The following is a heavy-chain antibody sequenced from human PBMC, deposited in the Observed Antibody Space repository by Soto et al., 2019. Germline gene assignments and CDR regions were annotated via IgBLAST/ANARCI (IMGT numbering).Heavy chain of an antibody. CDR1: GYTFTSYG. CDR2: ISAYNGNT. V-gene: IGHV1-18*01. D-gene: IGHD6-6*01. Sequence: AAVKVSCKASGYTFTSYGISWVRQAPGQGLEWMGWISAYNGNTNYAQKLQGRVTMTTDTSTSTAYMELRSLRSDDTAVYYCARDHGSIAAPHRERMDVWGQGTTVTVSS. CDR3: ARDHGSIAAPHRERMDV. J-gene: IGHJ6*02.